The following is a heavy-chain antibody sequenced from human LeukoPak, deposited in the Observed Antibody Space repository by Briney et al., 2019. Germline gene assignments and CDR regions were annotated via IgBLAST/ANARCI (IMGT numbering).Heavy chain of an antibody. CDR2: ISSSSSYI. CDR1: GFTFSSYS. J-gene: IGHJ3*02. V-gene: IGHV3-21*01. D-gene: IGHD3-10*01. Sequence: GGSLRLSCAASGFTFSSYSMNWVRQAPGKGLEWVSSISSSSSYIYYADSVKGRFTISRDNAKNSLYLQMNSLRAEDTAVYYCATAHRLLWFGGAFDIWGQGTMVTVSS. CDR3: ATAHRLLWFGGAFDI.